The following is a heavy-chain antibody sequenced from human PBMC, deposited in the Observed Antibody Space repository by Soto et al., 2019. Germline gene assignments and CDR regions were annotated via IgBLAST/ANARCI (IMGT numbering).Heavy chain of an antibody. CDR1: GFTFGNYG. CDR2: TWYAGGNT. Sequence: PGGSLRLSCVTSGFTFGNYGMHWVRQAPGKGLEWVAVTWYAGGNTSYADSVRGRFTISRDNSKNTVFLQMNWLRVEDTAVYYYARKWITYPSGNPPFYYQGMAVWAQGPTVPVSS. CDR3: ARKWITYPSGNPPFYYQGMAV. D-gene: IGHD3-10*01. J-gene: IGHJ6*02. V-gene: IGHV3-33*03.